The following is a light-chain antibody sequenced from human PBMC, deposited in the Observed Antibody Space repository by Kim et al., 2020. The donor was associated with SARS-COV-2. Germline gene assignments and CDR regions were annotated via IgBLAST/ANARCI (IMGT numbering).Light chain of an antibody. CDR1: QSISRY. V-gene: IGKV1-39*01. CDR3: QQSYSTPQLT. CDR2: GAS. Sequence: DIQMTQSPSSLSASVGDRVTITCRASQSISRYLNWYQQKPGKAPKLLIYGASSLQSGVPSRFSGSGSGTDFTLTISSLQPEDFATYYCQQSYSTPQLTFGGGTKVDIK. J-gene: IGKJ4*01.